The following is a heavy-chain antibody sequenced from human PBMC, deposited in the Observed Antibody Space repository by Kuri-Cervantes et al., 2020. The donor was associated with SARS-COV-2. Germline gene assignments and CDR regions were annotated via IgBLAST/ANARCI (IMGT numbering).Heavy chain of an antibody. CDR3: AREYCSSSTCYRMSAKYFQP. CDR2: ISGSYTYV. V-gene: IGHV3-21*06. J-gene: IGHJ1*01. Sequence: GESLKISCAASGFTFSNYSMNWVRLSPRKGLEWVASISGSYTYVFYGDSMKGRFTISRDNTQNSLYLQMNSLRAEDTAVYYCAREYCSSSTCYRMSAKYFQPWGQGTLVTVSS. D-gene: IGHD6-13*01. CDR1: GFTFSNYS.